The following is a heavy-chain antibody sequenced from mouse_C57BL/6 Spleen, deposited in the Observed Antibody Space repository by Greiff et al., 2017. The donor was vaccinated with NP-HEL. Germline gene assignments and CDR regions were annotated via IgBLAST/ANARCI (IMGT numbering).Heavy chain of an antibody. CDR3: ARRVASYWYFDV. D-gene: IGHD6-1*01. CDR1: GYTFTDYY. CDR2: IYPGSGNT. V-gene: IGHV1-76*01. J-gene: IGHJ1*03. Sequence: VQLQQSGAELVRPGASVKLSCKASGYTFTDYYINWVKQRPGQGLEWIARIYPGSGNTYYNEKFKGKATLTAEKSSSTAYMQLSSLTSEDSAVYFCARRVASYWYFDVWGTGTTVTVSS.